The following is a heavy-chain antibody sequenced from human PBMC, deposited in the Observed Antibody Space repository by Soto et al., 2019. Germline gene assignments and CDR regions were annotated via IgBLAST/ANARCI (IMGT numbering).Heavy chain of an antibody. D-gene: IGHD2-2*01. CDR1: GGSNSSYY. CDR3: ARWGYCSSTSCSVGWFDP. Sequence: SETLSLTCTVSGGSNSSYYWSWIRQPPGKALEWIGYINYSGSTNNNPSLKSRVTISVDTSKNQFSLKLSSVTAADMAVNYCARWGYCSSTSCSVGWFDPWGQGTLVTVSS. V-gene: IGHV4-59*01. CDR2: INYSGST. J-gene: IGHJ5*02.